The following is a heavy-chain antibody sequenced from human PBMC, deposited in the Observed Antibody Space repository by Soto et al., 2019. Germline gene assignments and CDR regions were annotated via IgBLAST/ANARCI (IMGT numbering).Heavy chain of an antibody. V-gene: IGHV3-21*06. CDR3: ARDSGAAKSYCSCWRKRV. Sequence: SRRRSCAASALTFGTSTMNSAREAPGKGLEWVSPINSDSHYIYYADSVRGRFTFSRDNAQSSLYLQRNSLRADDTAVYYWARDSGAAKSYCSCWRKRVWG. J-gene: IGHJ3*01. CDR1: ALTFGTST. D-gene: IGHD2-15*01. CDR2: INSDSHYI.